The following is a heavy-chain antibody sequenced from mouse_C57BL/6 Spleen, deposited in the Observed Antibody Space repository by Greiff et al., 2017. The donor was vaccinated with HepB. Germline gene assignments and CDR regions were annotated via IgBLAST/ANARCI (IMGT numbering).Heavy chain of an antibody. V-gene: IGHV5-17*01. J-gene: IGHJ2*01. Sequence: EVQLVESGGGLVKPGGSLKLSCAASGFTFSDYGMHCVRQAPEKGLEWVAYISSGSSTIYYADTVKGRFTISRDNAKNTLFLQMTSLRSEDTAMYYCARGGYSFDYWGQGTTLTVSS. CDR2: ISSGSSTI. CDR3: ARGGYSFDY. CDR1: GFTFSDYG.